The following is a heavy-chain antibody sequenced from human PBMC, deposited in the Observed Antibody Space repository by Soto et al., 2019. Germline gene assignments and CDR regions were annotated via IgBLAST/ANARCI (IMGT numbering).Heavy chain of an antibody. CDR1: GFTFSNYW. D-gene: IGHD3-16*02. V-gene: IGHV3-74*01. Sequence: PGGSLRLSCAASGFTFSNYWMHWVRQVPGKGLVWVSRINPDGSSTSYADSVKGRFTISRDNAGNTLYMQMNSLRAEDTGVFYCARSELSPAEFDYWGQGTLVTVSS. CDR3: ARSELSPAEFDY. CDR2: INPDGSST. J-gene: IGHJ4*02.